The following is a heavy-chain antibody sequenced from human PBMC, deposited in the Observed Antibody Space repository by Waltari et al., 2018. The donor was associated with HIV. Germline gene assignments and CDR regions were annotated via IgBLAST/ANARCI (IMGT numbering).Heavy chain of an antibody. CDR2: ISRGSSFS. J-gene: IGHJ4*02. CDR1: GIAFDLFT. D-gene: IGHD1-1*01. CDR3: VGDRTSLTTGDFDS. Sequence: ELVESGGGLFKPGQSLRLSCNASGIAFDLFTMTWVRQAPGRGLEWVASISRGSSFSDYSDSFKGRISISRDNAKKSLFLQMNSLTADDTGLYFCVGDRTSLTTGDFDSWGQGVPVIVSS. V-gene: IGHV3-21*02.